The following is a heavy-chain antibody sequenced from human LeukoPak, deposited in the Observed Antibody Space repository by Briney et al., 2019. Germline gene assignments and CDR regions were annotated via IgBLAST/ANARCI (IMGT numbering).Heavy chain of an antibody. V-gene: IGHV3-48*01. CDR1: GFSPTSYS. Sequence: GGSLRLSCAAAGFSPTSYSMNWVSQLPKRGIEWISYITSISSRIHYADSVKGRFTISRDNAKNSLYLQMDSLRVEDTAVYYCTRDPHALAFWGQGTRVTVSS. CDR2: ITSISSRI. J-gene: IGHJ1*01. CDR3: TRDPHALAF.